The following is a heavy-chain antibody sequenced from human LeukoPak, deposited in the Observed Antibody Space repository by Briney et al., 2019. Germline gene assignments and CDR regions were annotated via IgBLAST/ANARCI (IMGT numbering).Heavy chain of an antibody. J-gene: IGHJ5*02. CDR1: GGSFSGYY. D-gene: IGHD7-27*01. CDR3: ARRPVATGDRVDNWFDP. V-gene: IGHV4-34*01. CDR2: INHSGST. Sequence: SETLSLTCAVYGGSFSGYYWSWIRQPPGKGLEWIGEINHSGSTNYNPSLKSRVTISVDTSKNQFSLKLSSVTAADTAVYYCARRPVATGDRVDNWFDPWGQGTLVTVSS.